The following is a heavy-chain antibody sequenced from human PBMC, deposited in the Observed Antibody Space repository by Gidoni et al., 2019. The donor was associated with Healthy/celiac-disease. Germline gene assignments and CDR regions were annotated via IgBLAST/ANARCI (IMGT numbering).Heavy chain of an antibody. CDR3: ARHENSYYDRKGRNAFDI. J-gene: IGHJ3*02. Sequence: QVQLQESGPGLVKPSETLSLTCTVSGGSISSYYWSWIRQPPGKGLEWIGYIYYSGSTNYNPSLKSRVTISVDTSKNQFSLKLSSVTAADTAVYYCARHENSYYDRKGRNAFDIWGQGTMVTVSS. CDR2: IYYSGST. V-gene: IGHV4-59*08. D-gene: IGHD3-22*01. CDR1: GGSISSYY.